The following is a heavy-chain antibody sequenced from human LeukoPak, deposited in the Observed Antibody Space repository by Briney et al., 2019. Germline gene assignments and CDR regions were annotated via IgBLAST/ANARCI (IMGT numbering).Heavy chain of an antibody. V-gene: IGHV4-39*07. J-gene: IGHJ4*02. CDR1: GGSISSSSYY. CDR2: IYTSGST. Sequence: PSETLSLTCTVSGGSISSSSYYWGWIRQPPGKGLEWIGRIYTSGSTNYNPSLKSRVTISVDTSKNQFSLKLSSVTAADTAVYYCARDRRRRFDYWGQGTLVTVSS. CDR3: ARDRRRRFDY.